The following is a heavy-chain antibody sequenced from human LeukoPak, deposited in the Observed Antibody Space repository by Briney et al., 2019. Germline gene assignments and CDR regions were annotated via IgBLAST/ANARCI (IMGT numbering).Heavy chain of an antibody. D-gene: IGHD3-22*01. CDR1: GGTFSSYA. CDR3: ARDINGYYYDSHGYYPTDL. V-gene: IGHV1-69*05. Sequence: GASVKVSCKASGGTFSSYAISWVRQAPGQGLEWMGGIIPIFGTANYAQKFQGRVTMTTDTSTTTAYMELRSLRSDDTAVYYCARDINGYYYDSHGYYPTDLWGQGTLVTVSS. CDR2: IIPIFGTA. J-gene: IGHJ5*02.